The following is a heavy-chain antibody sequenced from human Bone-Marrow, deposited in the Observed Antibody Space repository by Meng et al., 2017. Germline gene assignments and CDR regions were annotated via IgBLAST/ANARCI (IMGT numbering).Heavy chain of an antibody. Sequence: ESLKISCAASGFTFNSYAMNWVRQAPGKGLEWVSSISSSSSYIYYADSVKGRFTISRDNAKNSLYLQMNSLRAEDTAVYYCARDRGGSGSEFYYYYGMDVWGQGTTVTVSS. J-gene: IGHJ6*02. CDR3: ARDRGGSGSEFYYYYGMDV. V-gene: IGHV3-21*01. CDR1: GFTFNSYA. D-gene: IGHD3-10*01. CDR2: ISSSSSYI.